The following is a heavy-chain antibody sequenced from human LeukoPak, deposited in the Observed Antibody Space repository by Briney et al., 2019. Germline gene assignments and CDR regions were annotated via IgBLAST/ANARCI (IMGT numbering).Heavy chain of an antibody. V-gene: IGHV4-4*02. Sequence: SETLSLTCAVSGDSISNENWRGWVRQPPGKGLEWIGEIYHSGSTNYIPSLKSRITISVDKSKNQFSLKLTSVTAADTAVYYCAGSPIGYGMDVWGQGTTVTVSS. CDR3: AGSPIGYGMDV. CDR2: IYHSGST. CDR1: GDSISNENW. J-gene: IGHJ6*02.